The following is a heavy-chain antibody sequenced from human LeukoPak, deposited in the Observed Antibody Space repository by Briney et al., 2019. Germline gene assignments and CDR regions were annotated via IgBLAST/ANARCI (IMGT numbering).Heavy chain of an antibody. V-gene: IGHV3-23*01. J-gene: IGHJ4*02. Sequence: GGSLRLSCAASGFTFSNYAMSWVRQAPGKGLEWVSAITGSSGNTYYADSVKGRFTISRDNSKNTLYLQTNSLRDEDTAVYYCAKWGDFDVLTGYYVPDFWGQGTLVTVSS. CDR2: ITGSSGNT. CDR1: GFTFSNYA. D-gene: IGHD3-9*01. CDR3: AKWGDFDVLTGYYVPDF.